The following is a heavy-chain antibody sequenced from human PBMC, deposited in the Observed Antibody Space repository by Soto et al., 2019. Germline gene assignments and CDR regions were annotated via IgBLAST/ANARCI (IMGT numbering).Heavy chain of an antibody. D-gene: IGHD2-2*01. Sequence: ASVKVSCKASGGTFSSYAISWVRQAPGQGLEWMGGIIPIFGTANYAQKFQGRVTITADESTSTAYMELSSLRSEDTAVYYCARGISVVVPAAPYGMDVWGQGTMVTVSS. CDR2: IIPIFGTA. J-gene: IGHJ6*02. V-gene: IGHV1-69*13. CDR3: ARGISVVVPAAPYGMDV. CDR1: GGTFSSYA.